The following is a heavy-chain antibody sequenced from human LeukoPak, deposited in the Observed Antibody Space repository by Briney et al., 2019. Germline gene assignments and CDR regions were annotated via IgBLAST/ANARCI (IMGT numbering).Heavy chain of an antibody. CDR3: ARFDYADYLAFDY. J-gene: IGHJ4*02. CDR2: ISSSGSTI. CDR1: GFTFSSYE. D-gene: IGHD4-17*01. Sequence: PGGSLRLSCAASGFTFSSYEMNWVRQAPGKGLEWVSYISSSGSTIYYADSVKDRFTISRDNAKNSLYLQMNSLRAEDTAVYYCARFDYADYLAFDYWGQGTLVTVSS. V-gene: IGHV3-48*03.